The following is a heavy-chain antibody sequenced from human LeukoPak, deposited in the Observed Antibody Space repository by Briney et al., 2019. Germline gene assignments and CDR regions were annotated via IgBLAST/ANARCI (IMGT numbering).Heavy chain of an antibody. CDR2: IYYSGST. CDR1: GGSISSGGYY. D-gene: IGHD3-10*01. CDR3: ARDAGDYYGSGSYFFKY. J-gene: IGHJ4*02. V-gene: IGHV4-31*03. Sequence: SQTLSLTCTVSGGSISSGGYYWSWIRQHPGKGLEWIGYIYYSGSTYYNPSLKSRVTISVDTSKNQFSLKLNSVTAADTAVYYCARDAGDYYGSGSYFFKYWGQGTLVTVSS.